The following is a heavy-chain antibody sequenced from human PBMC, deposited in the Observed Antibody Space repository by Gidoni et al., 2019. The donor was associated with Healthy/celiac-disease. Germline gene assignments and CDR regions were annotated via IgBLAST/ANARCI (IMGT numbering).Heavy chain of an antibody. D-gene: IGHD6-13*01. CDR3: ARVVAGIAAAGYLAFDI. Sequence: QLQLQQWGAGLLKPSETLSLTCAVYGGSFSGYYWSWIRQPPGKGLEWIGEINHSGSTNYNPSLKSRVTISVDTSKNQFSLKLSSVTAADTAVYYCARVVAGIAAAGYLAFDIWGQGTMVTVSS. J-gene: IGHJ3*02. V-gene: IGHV4-34*01. CDR2: INHSGST. CDR1: GGSFSGYY.